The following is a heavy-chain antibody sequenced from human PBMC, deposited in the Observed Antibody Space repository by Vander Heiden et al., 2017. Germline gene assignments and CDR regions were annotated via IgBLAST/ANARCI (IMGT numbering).Heavy chain of an antibody. CDR1: GGTFSSYA. J-gene: IGHJ6*02. CDR3: ARGSPYGDYYYYYYGMDV. Sequence: QVQLVQSGAEVKKPGSSVKVSCKASGGTFSSYAISWVRQAPGQGLEWMGGIIPILCTANYAQKFQGRVTITADESTSTAYMELSSLRSEDTAVYYCARGSPYGDYYYYYYGMDVWGQGTTVTVSS. CDR2: IIPILCTA. V-gene: IGHV1-69*01. D-gene: IGHD4-17*01.